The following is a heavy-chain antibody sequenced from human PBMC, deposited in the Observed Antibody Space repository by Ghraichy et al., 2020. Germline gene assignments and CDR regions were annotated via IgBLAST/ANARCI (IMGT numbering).Heavy chain of an antibody. Sequence: GGSLRLSCAASGFTFSNYAMSWVRQAPGKGLEWVSGISGSGGSRYYADSVTGRFTISRDEYKNTLFLQMNSLRAEDTAVYYCAKEACMVRDCQEGYYYGMDVWGQGTTVTVFS. CDR2: ISGSGGSR. V-gene: IGHV3-23*01. J-gene: IGHJ6*02. CDR1: GFTFSNYA. D-gene: IGHD3-10*01. CDR3: AKEACMVRDCQEGYYYGMDV.